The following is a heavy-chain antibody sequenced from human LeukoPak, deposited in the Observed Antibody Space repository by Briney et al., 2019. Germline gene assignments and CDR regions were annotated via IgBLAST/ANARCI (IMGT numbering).Heavy chain of an antibody. J-gene: IGHJ6*02. D-gene: IGHD3-22*01. CDR3: ARDRRYYDTSGTVYYDAMDV. V-gene: IGHV4-59*01. Sequence: SETLSLTCTVSGGSKSGYYWSWIRQPPGKGLEWIGYIYYSGSTNYKPSLKSRVTISVDTSKNHFSLRLSSVTAADTAVYYCARDRRYYDTSGTVYYDAMDVWGQGTTVTVS. CDR2: IYYSGST. CDR1: GGSKSGYY.